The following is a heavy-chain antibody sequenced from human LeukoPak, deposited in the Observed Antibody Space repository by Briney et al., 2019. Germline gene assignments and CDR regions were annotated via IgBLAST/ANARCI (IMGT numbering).Heavy chain of an antibody. Sequence: SETLSLTCAVYGGSFRGYYWSWIRQPPGKGLEWIGEINHSGSTNYNPSLKSRVTISVDTSKNQFSLELSSVTAADTAVYYCARGRQDVTMIVVVMTAVSYYLDVWGKGTTVTVS. D-gene: IGHD3-22*01. J-gene: IGHJ6*03. V-gene: IGHV4-34*01. CDR3: ARGRQDVTMIVVVMTAVSYYLDV. CDR1: GGSFRGYY. CDR2: INHSGST.